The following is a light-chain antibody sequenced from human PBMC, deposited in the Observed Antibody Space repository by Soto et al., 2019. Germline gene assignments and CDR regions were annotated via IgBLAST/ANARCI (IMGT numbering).Light chain of an antibody. CDR2: GAS. CDR3: HQYGSSPQT. J-gene: IGKJ1*01. V-gene: IGKV3-20*01. CDR1: QSVSSNY. Sequence: VLTHSPCTLSLSLGERATLSCGASQSVSSNYLAWYQQKTCQAPRLLIYGASTRATGIADRFSGSGSGTDFNLSISRLETEDFAVYYCHQYGSSPQTFGQGAKVDIK.